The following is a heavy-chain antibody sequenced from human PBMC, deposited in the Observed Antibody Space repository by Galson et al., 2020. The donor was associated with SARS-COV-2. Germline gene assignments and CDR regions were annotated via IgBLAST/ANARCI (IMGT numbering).Heavy chain of an antibody. CDR3: ARDWNFVVDY. CDR2: INVNSGHT. CDR1: GYTFTSYG. V-gene: IGHV1-18*01. D-gene: IGHD1-7*01. Sequence: ASEQVSCKSSGYTFTSYGISWVRKAPRHGLEWMGWINVNSGHTNYAQRFQDRVTVTTDTSTTTAYMELRSLTSDDTAVYYCARDWNFVVDYWGQGTLVTVSS. J-gene: IGHJ4*02.